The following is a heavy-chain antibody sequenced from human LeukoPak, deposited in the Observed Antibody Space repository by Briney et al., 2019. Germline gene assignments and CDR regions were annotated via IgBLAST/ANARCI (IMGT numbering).Heavy chain of an antibody. V-gene: IGHV1-2*02. J-gene: IGHJ6*02. CDR3: ARDLAAAIVVVPAAMRASGMDV. Sequence: GASVKVSCRASGYTXTGYYMHWVRQAPGQGLEWMGWINPNSGGTNYAQKFQGRVTMTRDTSISTAYMELSRLRSDDTAVYYCARDLAAAIVVVPAAMRASGMDVWGQGTTVTVSS. CDR2: INPNSGGT. D-gene: IGHD2-2*01. CDR1: GYTXTGYY.